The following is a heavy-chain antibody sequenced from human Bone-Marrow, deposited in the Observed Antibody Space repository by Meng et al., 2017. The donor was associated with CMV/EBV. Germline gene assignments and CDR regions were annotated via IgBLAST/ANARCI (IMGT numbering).Heavy chain of an antibody. Sequence: SETLSLTCTVSGGSVSSGSYYWSWIRQPPGKGLEWIGYIYYSGSTNYNPSLKSRVTISVDTSKNQFSLKLSSVTAADTAVYYCAKDLFRDGYNYWGWADYWGQGTLVTVSS. D-gene: IGHD5-24*01. J-gene: IGHJ4*02. V-gene: IGHV4-61*01. CDR1: GGSVSSGSYY. CDR3: AKDLFRDGYNYWGWADY. CDR2: IYYSGST.